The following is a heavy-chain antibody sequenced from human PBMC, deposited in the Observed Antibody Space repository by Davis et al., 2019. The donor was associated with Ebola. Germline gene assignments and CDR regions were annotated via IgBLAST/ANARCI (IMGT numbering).Heavy chain of an antibody. CDR2: IYYSGST. J-gene: IGHJ6*02. CDR1: GGSISSYY. D-gene: IGHD2-2*01. CDR3: ARVGCSSTSCYGYYYGMDV. V-gene: IGHV4-59*08. Sequence: MPSETLSLTCTVSGGSISSYYWSWIRQPPGKGLEWIGYIYYSGSTYYNPSLKSRVTISVDTSKNQFSLKLSSVTAADTAVYYCARVGCSSTSCYGYYYGMDVWGQGTTVTVSS.